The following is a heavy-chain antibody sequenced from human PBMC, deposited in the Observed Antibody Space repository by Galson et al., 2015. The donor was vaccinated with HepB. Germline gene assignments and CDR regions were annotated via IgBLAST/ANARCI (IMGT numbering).Heavy chain of an antibody. CDR2: ISSGSSYI. D-gene: IGHD7-27*01. V-gene: IGHV3-21*01. J-gene: IGHJ4*02. CDR3: ARDPPLGTPLDY. Sequence: LRLSCAASGFIFNDYNMIWVRQAPGKGLEWVSSISSGSSYIYYADSVKGRFTISRDNTKNSLYLQMNSLRAEDTALYYCARDPPLGTPLDYWGQGTLVTVSS. CDR1: GFIFNDYN.